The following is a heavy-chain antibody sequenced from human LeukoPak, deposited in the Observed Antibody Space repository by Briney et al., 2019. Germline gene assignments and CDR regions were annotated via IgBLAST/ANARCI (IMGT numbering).Heavy chain of an antibody. Sequence: ASVKVSCKASGYSFRSYYMHWVRQAPGQGLEWVGIINPDVGSTSYAQRFQGRIALTRDTSASTVYMELSSLRFDDTAVYYCARDSGSYYGGGGYYFDYWGQGTLVTVSS. D-gene: IGHD1-26*01. CDR3: ARDSGSYYGGGGYYFDY. CDR2: INPDVGST. CDR1: GYSFRSYY. J-gene: IGHJ4*02. V-gene: IGHV1-46*01.